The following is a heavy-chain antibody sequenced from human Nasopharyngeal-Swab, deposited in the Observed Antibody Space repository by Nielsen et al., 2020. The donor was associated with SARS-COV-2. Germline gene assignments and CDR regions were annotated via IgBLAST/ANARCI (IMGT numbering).Heavy chain of an antibody. CDR2: IIGSGGST. D-gene: IGHD3-16*01. CDR3: AKDPSTLGIFYYFYMDV. Sequence: GESLKISCAASRFTFSSYAMSWVRQAPGKGLEWVSAIIGSGGSTYYADSVKGRFTISRDNSKNTLYLQMNSLRAEDTAVYYCAKDPSTLGIFYYFYMDVWGKGTTVTVSS. CDR1: RFTFSSYA. V-gene: IGHV3-23*01. J-gene: IGHJ6*03.